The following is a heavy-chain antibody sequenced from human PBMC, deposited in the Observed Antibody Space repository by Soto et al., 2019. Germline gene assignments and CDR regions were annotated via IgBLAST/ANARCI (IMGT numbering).Heavy chain of an antibody. CDR3: AKDHTGADAFDI. CDR1: GGSITHDNW. J-gene: IGHJ3*02. CDR2: ISHSGTT. Sequence: QVQLQESGPGLVKPSETLSLTCAVSGGSITHDNWWNWARQSPGKGLEWIGEISHSGTTNYNPSLKSRVTISVDMSKNSFSLRLTSVTAADTAVYYCAKDHTGADAFDIWGQGIMVTVSS. V-gene: IGHV4-4*02. D-gene: IGHD7-27*01.